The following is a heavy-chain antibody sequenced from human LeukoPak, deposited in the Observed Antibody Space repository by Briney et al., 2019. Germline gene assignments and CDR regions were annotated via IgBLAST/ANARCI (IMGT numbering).Heavy chain of an antibody. V-gene: IGHV4-59*01. D-gene: IGHD4-11*01. CDR2: VDHTGST. CDR1: DDSITMYY. Sequence: PSETLSLTCSVSDDSITMYYWTWIRQPPGKGLGWIGYVDHTGSTNFNPSLNGRVSISRDTTKNLFSLRLRSVTAADTAVYYCAGGGGSTVTTPDYWGQGTLVTVSS. CDR3: AGGGGSTVTTPDY. J-gene: IGHJ4*02.